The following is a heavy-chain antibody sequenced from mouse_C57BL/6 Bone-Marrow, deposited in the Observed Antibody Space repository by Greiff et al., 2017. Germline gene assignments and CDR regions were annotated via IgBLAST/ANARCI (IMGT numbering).Heavy chain of an antibody. V-gene: IGHV1-67*01. CDR3: ARREIYYGYDGDYFDY. Sequence: VQLQESGPELVRPGVSVKISCKGSGYTFTDYAMHWVKQSHAKSLEWIGVISTYYGDASYNQKFKDKATMTVDKSSSTAYMELSRLTSEDSAVYYCARREIYYGYDGDYFDYWGQGTTLTVSS. CDR1: GYTFTDYA. J-gene: IGHJ2*01. D-gene: IGHD2-2*01. CDR2: ISTYYGDA.